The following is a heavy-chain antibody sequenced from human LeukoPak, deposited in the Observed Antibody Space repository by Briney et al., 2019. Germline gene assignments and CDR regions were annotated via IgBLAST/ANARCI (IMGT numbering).Heavy chain of an antibody. D-gene: IGHD3-10*01. CDR2: ISSSSSCI. J-gene: IGHJ5*02. Sequence: GGSLRLSCAASGFTFSSYSMNWVRQAPGKGLEWVSSISSSSSCIYYADSVKGRFTISRDNAKNSLYLQMNSLRAEDTAVYYCASYYGSGSYPPFDPWGQGTLVTVSS. CDR1: GFTFSSYS. CDR3: ASYYGSGSYPPFDP. V-gene: IGHV3-21*01.